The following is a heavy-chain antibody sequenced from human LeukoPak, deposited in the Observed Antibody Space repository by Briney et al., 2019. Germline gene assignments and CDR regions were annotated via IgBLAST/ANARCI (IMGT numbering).Heavy chain of an antibody. CDR3: LTIVETTIDGFDI. CDR2: VDANDRTT. Sequence: GGSLRLSCAASGFTFSSYAMSWVRQAPGKGLVWVSRVDANDRTTSYADSVKGRFTISTDNAKETLYLQMNSLRVEDTAVYYCLTIVETTIDGFDIWGQGTMVTVSS. CDR1: GFTFSSYA. J-gene: IGHJ3*02. V-gene: IGHV3-74*01. D-gene: IGHD1-26*01.